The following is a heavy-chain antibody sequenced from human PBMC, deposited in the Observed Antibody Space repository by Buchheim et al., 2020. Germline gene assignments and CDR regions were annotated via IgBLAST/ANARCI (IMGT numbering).Heavy chain of an antibody. D-gene: IGHD3-16*02. J-gene: IGHJ4*02. CDR1: GFTFSSYA. Sequence: QVQLVESGGGVVQPGRSLRLSCAASGFTFSSYAMHWVRQAPGKGLEWVAVISYDGSNKYYADSVKGRFTISRDNSKNTLYLQMNSLRAEDTAVYYCARDKGYDYVWGSYRPPFDYWGQGTL. CDR3: ARDKGYDYVWGSYRPPFDY. CDR2: ISYDGSNK. V-gene: IGHV3-30-3*01.